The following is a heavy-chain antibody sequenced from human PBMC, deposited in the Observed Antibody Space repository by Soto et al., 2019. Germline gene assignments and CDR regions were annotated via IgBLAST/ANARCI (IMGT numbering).Heavy chain of an antibody. CDR1: GVSFMSYW. CDR2: INSDGRTT. J-gene: IGHJ6*02. V-gene: IGHV3-74*01. Sequence: PGGSRRRPWAAAGVSFMSYWWHCIRHAPGKGLVWVSRINSDGRTTGYADSVKGRFTISRDNAQNTLYLHMSSLRAAATAVHYCARVLKGLSGTDVLRQRTTVPVS. CDR3: ARVLKGLSGTDV.